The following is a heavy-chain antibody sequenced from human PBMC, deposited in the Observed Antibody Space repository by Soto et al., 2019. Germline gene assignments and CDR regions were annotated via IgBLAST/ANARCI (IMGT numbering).Heavy chain of an antibody. CDR2: MSFDGTYK. V-gene: IGHV3-30*18. CDR1: EFRFSDYG. J-gene: IGHJ4*02. CDR3: AKDRRDGEYNSVYDF. Sequence: QVHLAESGGGVVQPGRSLRLSCIGSEFRFSDYGMHWVRQAPGKGLEWVTMMSFDGTYKYSADSVRGRFIISRDNSKNTLYLQMNSLRPEDTAVYFCAKDRRDGEYNSVYDFWGQGTLVTVSS. D-gene: IGHD1-20*01.